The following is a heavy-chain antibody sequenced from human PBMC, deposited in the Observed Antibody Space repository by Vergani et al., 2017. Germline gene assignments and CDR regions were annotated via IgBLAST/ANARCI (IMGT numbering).Heavy chain of an antibody. CDR1: GFTFNRYG. D-gene: IGHD2-21*01. V-gene: IGHV3-30*02. CDR3: ARDLAYCHECSCAL. J-gene: IGHJ4*02. CDR2: VLFDGSNE. Sequence: QVQLVQSGGGVVQPGGSLRLSCVASGFTFNRYGMKWVRQAPGKGLEWVAYVLFDGSNEYYADSVKGRFIVARDNSNDALYLQMNSLRTDDTAVYYCARDLAYCHECSCALWGQGSVVTVSS.